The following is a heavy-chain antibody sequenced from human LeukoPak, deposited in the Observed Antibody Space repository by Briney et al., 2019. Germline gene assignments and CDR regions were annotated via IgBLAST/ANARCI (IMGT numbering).Heavy chain of an antibody. D-gene: IGHD1-1*01. V-gene: IGHV4-34*09. CDR2: INHSGST. J-gene: IGHJ4*02. Sequence: SETLSLTCAVYGGSFSGYYWSWIRQPPGKGLEWIGEINHSGSTNYNPSLKSRVTISVDTSKNQFSLKLSSVTAADTAVYYCARVGLERPFDYWGQGTLVTVSS. CDR3: ARVGLERPFDY. CDR1: GGSFSGYY.